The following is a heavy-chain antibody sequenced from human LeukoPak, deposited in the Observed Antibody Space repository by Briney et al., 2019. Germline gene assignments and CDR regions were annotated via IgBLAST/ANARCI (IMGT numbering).Heavy chain of an antibody. CDR2: IKQDGSEK. V-gene: IGHV3-7*01. Sequence: SSSSYFWGWVRQAPGKGLEWVANIKQDGSEKYYVDSVKGRFTISRDNAKNSLYLQMNSLRAEDTAVYYCARPPASSSWYGIPYYFDYWGQGTLVTVSS. CDR3: ARPPASSSWYGIPYYFDY. CDR1: SSSSYF. D-gene: IGHD6-13*01. J-gene: IGHJ4*02.